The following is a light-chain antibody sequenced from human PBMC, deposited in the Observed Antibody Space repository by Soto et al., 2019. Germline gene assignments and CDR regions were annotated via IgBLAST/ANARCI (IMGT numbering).Light chain of an antibody. CDR1: SSDVGANNY. CDR2: EVS. Sequence: QSALTQPASVSGSPGQPITISCTGTSSDVGANNYVSWYQHHPGKAPKLLIYEVSHRPSGVSSRFSGSKSGNTASLTISGLQAEDEADYYCSSYINSITFVVFGGGTKLTVL. CDR3: SSYINSITFVV. J-gene: IGLJ2*01. V-gene: IGLV2-14*01.